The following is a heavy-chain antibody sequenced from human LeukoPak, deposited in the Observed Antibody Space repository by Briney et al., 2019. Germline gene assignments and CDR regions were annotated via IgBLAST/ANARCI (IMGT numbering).Heavy chain of an antibody. CDR1: GGSISSSSYY. Sequence: PSETLSLTCTVSGGSISSSSYYWGWIRQPPGKGLEWIGSIYYSGSTYYNPSLKSRVTISVDTSKNQFSLKLSSVTAADTAVYYCARQGYSYGLFYFDSWGQGTLVTVSS. V-gene: IGHV4-39*01. J-gene: IGHJ4*02. D-gene: IGHD5-18*01. CDR3: ARQGYSYGLFYFDS. CDR2: IYYSGST.